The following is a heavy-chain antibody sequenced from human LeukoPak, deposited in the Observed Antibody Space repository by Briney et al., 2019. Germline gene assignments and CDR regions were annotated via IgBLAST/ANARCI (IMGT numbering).Heavy chain of an antibody. CDR2: INPNSGGT. CDR3: ARPYEFGELTFDY. D-gene: IGHD3-10*01. V-gene: IGHV1-2*02. CDR1: GYTFTGYY. J-gene: IGHJ4*02. Sequence: ASVKVSCKASGYTFTGYYMHWVRQAPGQGLEWMGWINPNSGGTNYAQKFQGRVTMTRDTSISTAYMELSRLRSDDTAVYYCARPYEFGELTFDYWGQGTLVTVSS.